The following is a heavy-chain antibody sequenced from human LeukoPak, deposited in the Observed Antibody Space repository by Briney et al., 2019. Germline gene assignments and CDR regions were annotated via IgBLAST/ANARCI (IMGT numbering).Heavy chain of an antibody. CDR1: GFTFSSYA. J-gene: IGHJ4*02. D-gene: IGHD3-3*01. CDR3: AKDNLFWFVDY. Sequence: GGSLRLTCAASGFTFSSYAMSWVLQAPGKGLEWVSAISGSGGSTYYADSVKGRFTISRDNSKNTLYLQMNSLRAEDTAVYYCAKDNLFWFVDYWGQGTLVTVSS. CDR2: ISGSGGST. V-gene: IGHV3-23*01.